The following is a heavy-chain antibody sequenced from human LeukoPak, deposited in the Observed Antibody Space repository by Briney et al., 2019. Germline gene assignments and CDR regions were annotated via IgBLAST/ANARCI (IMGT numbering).Heavy chain of an antibody. CDR3: ARWNYDILTGYYLDY. CDR1: GGSISSSRYY. CDR2: IYYSGST. D-gene: IGHD3-9*01. V-gene: IGHV4-39*01. J-gene: IGHJ4*02. Sequence: PSETLSLTCTVSGGSISSSRYYWGWIRQPPGKGLEWIGSIYYSGSTYYNPSLKSRVTISVDTSKNQFSLKLSSVTAADTAVYYCARWNYDILTGYYLDYWGQGTLVTVSS.